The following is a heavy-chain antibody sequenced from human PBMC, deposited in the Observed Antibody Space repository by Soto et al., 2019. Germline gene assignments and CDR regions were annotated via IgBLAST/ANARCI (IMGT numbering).Heavy chain of an antibody. V-gene: IGHV4-31*03. J-gene: IGHJ4*02. CDR2: IYYSGST. CDR3: ARNIVGITIFRLVHFDY. D-gene: IGHD3-9*01. CDR1: GGSISSGGYY. Sequence: SETLSLTCTVSGGSISSGGYYWSWIRQHPGKGLEWTGYIYYSGSTYYNPSLKSRVTISVDTSKNQFSLKLSSVTAADTAVYYSARNIVGITIFRLVHFDYWGQGTLVTVSS.